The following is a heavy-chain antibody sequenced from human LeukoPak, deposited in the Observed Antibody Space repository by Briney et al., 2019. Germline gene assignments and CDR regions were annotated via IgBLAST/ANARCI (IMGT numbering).Heavy chain of an antibody. D-gene: IGHD5-12*01. CDR2: ISGSGGST. J-gene: IGHJ4*02. CDR3: AKDQLRYSGYDSFDY. Sequence: GGSLRLSCTASGFTFNRDWTAWVRQAPGKGLEWVSAISGSGGSTYYADSVKGRFTISRDNSKNTLYLQMNSLRAEDTAVYYCAKDQLRYSGYDSFDYWGQGTLVTVSS. CDR1: GFTFNRDW. V-gene: IGHV3-23*01.